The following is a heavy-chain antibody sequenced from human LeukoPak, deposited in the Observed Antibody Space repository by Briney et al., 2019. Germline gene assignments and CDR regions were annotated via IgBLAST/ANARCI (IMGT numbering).Heavy chain of an antibody. D-gene: IGHD5/OR15-5a*01. Sequence: GGSLRLSCVASGFIFSDHAFHWVRQSPDKGLEWVALIGSDGTKKYYAGSVQGRFTVSRENSKNTLFLQMNTVRADDTAVYFCARQMTSTRLFDSWGQGTLVTVSS. CDR1: GFIFSDHA. V-gene: IGHV3-30*04. CDR2: IGSDGTKK. CDR3: ARQMTSTRLFDS. J-gene: IGHJ4*02.